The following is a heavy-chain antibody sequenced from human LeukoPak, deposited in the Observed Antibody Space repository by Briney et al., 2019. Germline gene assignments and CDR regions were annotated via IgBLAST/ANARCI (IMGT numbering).Heavy chain of an antibody. CDR1: GGSFSGYY. CDR3: ARRANSSGWLYYFDY. CDR2: INYSGST. J-gene: IGHJ4*02. Sequence: PSETLSLTCAVYGGSFSGYYWSWIRQPPGKGLEWIGEINYSGSTNYNPSLKSRVTISVDTSKNQFSLKLSSVTAADTAVYYCARRANSSGWLYYFDYWGQGTLVTVSS. D-gene: IGHD6-19*01. V-gene: IGHV4-34*01.